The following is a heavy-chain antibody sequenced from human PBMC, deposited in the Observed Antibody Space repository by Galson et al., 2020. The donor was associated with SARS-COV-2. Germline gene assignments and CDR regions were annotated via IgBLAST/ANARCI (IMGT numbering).Heavy chain of an antibody. V-gene: IGHV4-30-2*01. CDR3: ARGDSNYDLFDY. J-gene: IGHJ4*02. CDR1: GGSISSGGYS. D-gene: IGHD4-4*01. Sequence: SETLSFTCAVSGGSISSGGYSWSWIRQPPGKGLEWIGFIYHSGTTYYNPSLKSRVTISVDRSKNRFSLKLSSVTAADTAVYYCARGDSNYDLFDYWGQGTVVTVSS. CDR2: IYHSGTT.